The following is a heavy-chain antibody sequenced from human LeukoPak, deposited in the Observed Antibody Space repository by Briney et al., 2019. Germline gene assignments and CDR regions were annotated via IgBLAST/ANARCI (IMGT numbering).Heavy chain of an antibody. D-gene: IGHD3-10*01. Sequence: GGSLRLSCAASGFTFSSYAMSWVRQAPGKGLEWVSAISGSGGSTYYADSVRGRFTISRDNSKNTLFLQLNSLRAEDTAVYYCASSYNYYGSGSYGTYWGRGTLVTVSS. CDR1: GFTFSSYA. J-gene: IGHJ4*02. CDR2: ISGSGGST. CDR3: ASSYNYYGSGSYGTY. V-gene: IGHV3-23*01.